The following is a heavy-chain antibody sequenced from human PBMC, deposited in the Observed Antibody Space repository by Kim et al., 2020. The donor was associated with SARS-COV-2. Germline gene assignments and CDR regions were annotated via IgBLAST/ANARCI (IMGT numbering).Heavy chain of an antibody. Sequence: GGSLRLSCAASGFTFSSYGMHWVRQAPGKGLEWVAVIWYDGSNKYYADSVKGRFTISRDNSKNTLYLQMNSLRAEDTAVYYCARDPDSHIVAIQYYFDYWGQGTLVTVSS. D-gene: IGHD5-12*01. CDR3: ARDPDSHIVAIQYYFDY. V-gene: IGHV3-33*01. J-gene: IGHJ4*02. CDR1: GFTFSSYG. CDR2: IWYDGSNK.